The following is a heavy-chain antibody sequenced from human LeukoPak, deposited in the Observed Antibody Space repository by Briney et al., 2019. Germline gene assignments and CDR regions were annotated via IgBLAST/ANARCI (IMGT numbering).Heavy chain of an antibody. CDR3: ATVMGSSPSTAYFAY. CDR2: ISNDGRYI. V-gene: IGHV3-23*01. D-gene: IGHD6-6*01. Sequence: PGGSLRLSCGGSGFIFTNYAINWVRQTPGKGLEWLSAISNDGRYIYYTDSVKGRFTTSRDNSRNTVYLQMNGLGVEDTAVYYCATVMGSSPSTAYFAYWGQGTLVTVSS. J-gene: IGHJ4*02. CDR1: GFIFTNYA.